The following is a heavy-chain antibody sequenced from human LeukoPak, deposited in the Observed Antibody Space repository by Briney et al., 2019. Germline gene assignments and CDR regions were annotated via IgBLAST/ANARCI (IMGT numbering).Heavy chain of an antibody. V-gene: IGHV3-21*01. J-gene: IGHJ4*02. CDR1: GFTFGDYA. D-gene: IGHD1-26*01. CDR2: ISSSSSYI. Sequence: GGSLRLSCTASGFTFGDYAMSWVRQAPGKGLEWVSSISSSSSYIYYADSVKGRFTISRDNAKNSLYLQMNSLRAEDTAVYYCARGGGGSYYHLLDYWGQGTLVTVSS. CDR3: ARGGGGSYYHLLDY.